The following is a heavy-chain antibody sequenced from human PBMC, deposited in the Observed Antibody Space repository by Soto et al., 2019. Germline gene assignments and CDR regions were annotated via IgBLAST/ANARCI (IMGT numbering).Heavy chain of an antibody. J-gene: IGHJ6*02. CDR1: GFTFGDYA. V-gene: IGHV3-49*04. Sequence: EVQLVESGGGLVQPGRSLRLSCTASGFTFGDYAMSWVRQAPGKGLEWVGFIRSKAYGGTTEYAASVKGRFTISRDNARNTLYLQMNSLRAEDTAVYYCLRDGYPAWVYGVDVWGQGTTVTVSS. CDR3: LRDGYPAWVYGVDV. CDR2: IRSKAYGGTT. D-gene: IGHD1-1*01.